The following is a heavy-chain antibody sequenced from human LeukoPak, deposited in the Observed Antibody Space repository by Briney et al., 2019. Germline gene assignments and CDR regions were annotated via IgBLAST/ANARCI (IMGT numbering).Heavy chain of an antibody. Sequence: SVKVSCKASGGTFSSYAISWVRQAPGQGLEWMGGIIPIFGTANYAQKFQGRVTITTDESTSTAYMELSSLRSEDTAVYYCARDQRYYYDSSGYYHFDYWGQGTLVTVSS. CDR1: GGTFSSYA. CDR2: IIPIFGTA. CDR3: ARDQRYYYDSSGYYHFDY. V-gene: IGHV1-69*05. J-gene: IGHJ4*02. D-gene: IGHD3-22*01.